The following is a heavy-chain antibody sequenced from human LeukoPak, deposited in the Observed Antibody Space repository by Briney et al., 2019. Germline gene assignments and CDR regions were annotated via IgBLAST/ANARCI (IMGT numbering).Heavy chain of an antibody. J-gene: IGHJ5*02. CDR3: ARDGAVGWVPAAMRFDP. CDR2: IKQDGSEK. CDR1: GFTFSSYW. D-gene: IGHD2-2*01. Sequence: YPGGSLRLSCAASGFTFSSYWMSWVRQAPGKGLEWVANIKQDGSEKYYVDSVKGRFTISRDNAKNSLYLQMNSLRAEDTAVYYCARDGAVGWVPAAMRFDPWGQGTLVTVSS. V-gene: IGHV3-7*01.